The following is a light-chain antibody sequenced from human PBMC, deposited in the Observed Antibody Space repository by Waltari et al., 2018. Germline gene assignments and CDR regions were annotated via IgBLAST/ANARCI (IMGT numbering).Light chain of an antibody. J-gene: IGLJ3*02. CDR1: SSNIGSNI. Sequence: QSVLTQPPSASGTPGQRFTISCSGSSSNIGSNIVNWYQQLPGTAPKLLIYTNNQRPAGVPDRFSGSKSGTSASLTISGLQSEDEADYHCAAWDDSLTAWVFGGGTKLTVL. V-gene: IGLV1-44*01. CDR2: TNN. CDR3: AAWDDSLTAWV.